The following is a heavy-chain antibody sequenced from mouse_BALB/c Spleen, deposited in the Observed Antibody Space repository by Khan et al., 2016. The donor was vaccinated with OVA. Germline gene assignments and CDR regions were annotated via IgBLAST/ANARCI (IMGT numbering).Heavy chain of an antibody. Sequence: EVQLQESGPGLVKPSQSLSLTCTVTGYSITSEFAWNWIRQFPGNKLEWMGYISYSGNTRYNPSLKSLISITRDNSRNQFFLQLNSVTTEDTATYYCARKDYYDYDPFPYWGQGTLVTVSA. J-gene: IGHJ3*01. V-gene: IGHV3-2*02. CDR3: ARKDYYDYDPFPY. D-gene: IGHD2-4*01. CDR2: ISYSGNT. CDR1: GYSITSEFA.